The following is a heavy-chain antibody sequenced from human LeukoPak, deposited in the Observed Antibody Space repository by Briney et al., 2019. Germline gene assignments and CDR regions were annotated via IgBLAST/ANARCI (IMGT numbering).Heavy chain of an antibody. Sequence: GRSLRLSCAASGFTFSSYAMHWVRQAPGKGLEWVAVISYDGSNKYYADSVKGRFTISRDNSKNTLYLQMNSLRAEDTAVYYCARCPPYCSGGSCYYYYYYMDVWGKGTTVTVSS. CDR1: GFTFSSYA. V-gene: IGHV3-30*04. J-gene: IGHJ6*03. CDR2: ISYDGSNK. D-gene: IGHD2-15*01. CDR3: ARCPPYCSGGSCYYYYYYMDV.